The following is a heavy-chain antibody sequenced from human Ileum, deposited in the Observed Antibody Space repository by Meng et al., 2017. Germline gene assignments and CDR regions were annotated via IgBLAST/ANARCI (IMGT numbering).Heavy chain of an antibody. Sequence: QWQLQESGPGLVKPSQPLSLTCTVSGGSISSGGYYWSWIRQHPGKGLEWIGYIYYSGSTYYDPSLKSRVTISVDTSKNQFSLKLSSVTAADTAVYYCARVEGVGPFDYWGQGTLVTVSS. J-gene: IGHJ4*02. D-gene: IGHD3-16*01. CDR2: IYYSGST. V-gene: IGHV4-31*03. CDR3: ARVEGVGPFDY. CDR1: GGSISSGGYY.